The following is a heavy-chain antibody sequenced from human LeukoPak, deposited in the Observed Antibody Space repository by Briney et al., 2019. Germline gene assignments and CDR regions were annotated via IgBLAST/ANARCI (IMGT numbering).Heavy chain of an antibody. J-gene: IGHJ2*01. CDR2: ISSSSSYI. D-gene: IGHD4-17*01. CDR1: GFIFKRNA. CDR3: AKDPFHATVTSTLQYIGYFDL. Sequence: GGSLRLSCGASGFIFKRNAMSWVRQAPGKGLEWVSSISSSSSYIYYADSVKGRFTISRDNSKNTLYLQMNSLRAEDTAVYYCAKDPFHATVTSTLQYIGYFDLWGRGTLVTVSS. V-gene: IGHV3-21*04.